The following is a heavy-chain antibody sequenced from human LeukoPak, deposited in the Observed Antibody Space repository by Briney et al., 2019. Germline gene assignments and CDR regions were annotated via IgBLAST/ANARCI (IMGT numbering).Heavy chain of an antibody. CDR2: INHSGGT. CDR1: GGSFSGYY. Sequence: KPSETLSLTCAVYGGSFSGYYWSWIRQPPGKGLEWIGEINHSGGTNYNPSLKSRVTISVDTSKNQFSLKLSSVTAADTAVYYCARSNHRTGYSYGPFDYWGQGTLVTASS. V-gene: IGHV4-34*01. D-gene: IGHD5-18*01. CDR3: ARSNHRTGYSYGPFDY. J-gene: IGHJ4*02.